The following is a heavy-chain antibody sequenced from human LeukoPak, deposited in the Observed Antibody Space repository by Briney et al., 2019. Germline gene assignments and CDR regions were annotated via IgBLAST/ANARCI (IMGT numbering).Heavy chain of an antibody. CDR3: ARPLRSLEWLPIKWFDP. CDR2: IYYSGNT. D-gene: IGHD3-3*01. V-gene: IGHV4-39*01. Sequence: PSETLSLTCGVSSGSISSRSYYWGWIRQPPGKGLEWIGTIYYSGNTNYNPYLKSRVTISIDTSKKQFSLKLASVTAADTAVYYCARPLRSLEWLPIKWFDPWGQGTLVTVSS. CDR1: SGSISSRSYY. J-gene: IGHJ5*02.